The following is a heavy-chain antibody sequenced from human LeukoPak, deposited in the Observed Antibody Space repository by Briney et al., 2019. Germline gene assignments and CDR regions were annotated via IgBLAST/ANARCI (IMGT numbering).Heavy chain of an antibody. CDR2: ISSSSSYI. Sequence: KPGGSLRLSCAASGFTFSSYGMNWVRQAPGKGLEWVSSISSSSSYIHSADSVRGRFTISRDNAKNSLFLQMNSLRAEDTAVYYCARDEWGDAFDIWGQGTMVTVFS. CDR1: GFTFSSYG. V-gene: IGHV3-21*01. J-gene: IGHJ3*02. D-gene: IGHD1-26*01. CDR3: ARDEWGDAFDI.